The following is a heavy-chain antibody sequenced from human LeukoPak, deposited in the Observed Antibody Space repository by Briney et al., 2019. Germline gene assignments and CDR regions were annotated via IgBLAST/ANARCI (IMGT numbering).Heavy chain of an antibody. D-gene: IGHD2-15*01. CDR3: AIDGYCSGGSCYTGPFY. Sequence: SETLSLTCAVYGGSFSGYYWSWIRQPPGKGLERIGEINHSGSTNYNPSLKSRVTISVDTSKNQFSLKLSSVTAADTAVYYCAIDGYCSGGSCYTGPFYWGQGTLVTVSS. J-gene: IGHJ4*02. CDR1: GGSFSGYY. CDR2: INHSGST. V-gene: IGHV4-34*01.